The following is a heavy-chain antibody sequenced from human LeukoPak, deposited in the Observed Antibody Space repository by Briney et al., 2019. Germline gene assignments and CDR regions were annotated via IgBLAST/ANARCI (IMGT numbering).Heavy chain of an antibody. CDR1: GGSFSGYY. V-gene: IGHV4-34*01. CDR3: ARRPSNYYYHGMDV. J-gene: IGHJ6*02. Sequence: SETLSLTCAVYGGSFSGYYWSWIRQPPGKGLEWIGEINHSGSTNYNPSLKSRVTISVDTSKNQFSLKLSSVTAADTAVYYCARRPSNYYYHGMDVWGQGTTVTVSS. D-gene: IGHD4-11*01. CDR2: INHSGST.